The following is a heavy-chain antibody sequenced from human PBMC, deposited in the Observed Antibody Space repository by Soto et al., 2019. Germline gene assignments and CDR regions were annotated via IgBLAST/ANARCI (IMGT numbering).Heavy chain of an antibody. CDR2: INPSDGST. Sequence: ASVKVSCKASGYTFTNYYMHWVRQAPGQGLEWMGIINPSDGSTTYAQKFQGRLTITRDTSTTTVSLELVSLRSEDTAVYYCARVSTSASGSYYTLSYWGQGTLVTVS. CDR1: GYTFTNYY. V-gene: IGHV1-46*01. D-gene: IGHD3-10*01. CDR3: ARVSTSASGSYYTLSY. J-gene: IGHJ4*02.